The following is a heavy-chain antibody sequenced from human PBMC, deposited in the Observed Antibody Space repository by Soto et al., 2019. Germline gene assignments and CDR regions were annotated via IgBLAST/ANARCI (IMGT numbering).Heavy chain of an antibody. CDR2: IIPIFGTA. CDR3: ARSHSSATYYYYHGMDV. J-gene: IGHJ6*02. Sequence: QVQLVQSGAEVKKPGSSVKVSCKASGGTFSSYAISWVRQAPGQGLEWMGGIIPIFGTANYAQKFQGRVTITADESTSTAYMELSSLRSEDTAVYYCARSHSSATYYYYHGMDVWGQGTTVTVSS. V-gene: IGHV1-69*01. D-gene: IGHD3-22*01. CDR1: GGTFSSYA.